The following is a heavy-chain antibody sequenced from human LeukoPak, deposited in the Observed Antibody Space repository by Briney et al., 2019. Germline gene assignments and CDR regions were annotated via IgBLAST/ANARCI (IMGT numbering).Heavy chain of an antibody. D-gene: IGHD3-22*01. CDR2: IYHSGST. CDR1: GYSISSGYY. Sequence: PSETLSLTCAVSGYSISSGYYWGWIRQPPGKGLEWIGSIYHSGSTYHNPSLKSRVTISVDTSKNQFSLKLSSVTAADTAVYYCASYHHYYDSSGYYEAVFDIWGQGTMVTVSS. CDR3: ASYHHYYDSSGYYEAVFDI. V-gene: IGHV4-38-2*01. J-gene: IGHJ3*02.